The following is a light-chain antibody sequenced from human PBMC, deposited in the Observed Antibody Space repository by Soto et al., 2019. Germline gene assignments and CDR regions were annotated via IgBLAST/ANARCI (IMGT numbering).Light chain of an antibody. Sequence: DIVMTQSPDSLAVSLGERATINCKSSQSVLYSSNNKNYLAWYQQKPGQPPKLLIYWASTRESGVPDRCSGSGSGTDFTLTISSLQDEDVAVYYCQQYYRTLTFGGGTKVEIK. J-gene: IGKJ4*01. CDR1: QSVLYSSNNKNY. CDR2: WAS. CDR3: QQYYRTLT. V-gene: IGKV4-1*01.